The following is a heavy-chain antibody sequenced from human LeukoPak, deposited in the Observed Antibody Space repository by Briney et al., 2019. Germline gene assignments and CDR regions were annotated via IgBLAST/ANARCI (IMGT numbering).Heavy chain of an antibody. CDR2: IDYRGST. V-gene: IGHV4-39*01. J-gene: IGHJ4*02. CDR1: GASIRTSTYS. Sequence: TSETLSLTCTVSGASIRTSTYSWGWIRQPPGKGLESVATIDYRGSTYYNPSLKGRVTISADTSKNQLSLTLSSVTAADTAVYYCAKAWALTYLGGVDSWGQGTLVTVSS. D-gene: IGHD2-21*02. CDR3: AKAWALTYLGGVDS.